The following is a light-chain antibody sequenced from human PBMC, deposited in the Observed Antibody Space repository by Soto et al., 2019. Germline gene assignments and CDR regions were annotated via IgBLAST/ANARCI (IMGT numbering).Light chain of an antibody. CDR3: CSFAGSYSYV. Sequence: QSVLTQPRSVSRSPGQSVTISCTGTSSDVGRYDYVSWYQQHPGKAPKLIVYDVTERPSGVPDRFSGSKSGNTASLTISGLQAEDEADYSCCSFAGSYSYVFGTGTKVTVL. CDR1: SSDVGRYDY. J-gene: IGLJ1*01. V-gene: IGLV2-11*01. CDR2: DVT.